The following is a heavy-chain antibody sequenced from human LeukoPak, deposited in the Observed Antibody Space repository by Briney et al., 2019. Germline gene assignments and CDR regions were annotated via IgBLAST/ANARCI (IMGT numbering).Heavy chain of an antibody. D-gene: IGHD4-17*01. CDR1: GSTFSSYW. CDR2: IKQDGSEK. CDR3: ARDESFAGDYPY. J-gene: IGHJ4*02. V-gene: IGHV3-7*01. Sequence: AGSMRLPCAASGSTFSSYWMSWVRQAPGKGLEWVANIKQDGSEKYYVDSVKGRFTISRDNAKNSLYLHMNSLRAEDTAVYYCARDESFAGDYPYWGQGTLVTVSS.